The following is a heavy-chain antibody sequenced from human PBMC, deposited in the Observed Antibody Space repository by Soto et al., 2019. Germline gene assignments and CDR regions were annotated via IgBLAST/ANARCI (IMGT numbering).Heavy chain of an antibody. D-gene: IGHD2-15*01. CDR3: ARGRGYCSGGSCYHKGAFDI. Sequence: SETLSLTCTVSGGSISSSSYYWGWIRQPPGKGLEWIGSIYYSGSTYYNPSLKSRVTISVDTSKNQFSLKLSSVTAADTAVYYCARGRGYCSGGSCYHKGAFDIWGQGTMVTVSS. CDR1: GGSISSSSYY. CDR2: IYYSGST. J-gene: IGHJ3*02. V-gene: IGHV4-39*01.